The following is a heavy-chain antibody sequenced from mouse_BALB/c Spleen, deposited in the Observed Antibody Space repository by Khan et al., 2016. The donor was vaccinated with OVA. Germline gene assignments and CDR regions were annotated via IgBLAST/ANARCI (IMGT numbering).Heavy chain of an antibody. J-gene: IGHJ3*01. Sequence: QIQLVQSGAELARPGASVKMSCKASGYTFTSYTIHWIKLRPGQGLEWIGYINPNNGYTNYNQKFKDKATLTADKSSTTVYMQLRGLTSDDSAVYNFVRDGAYYRNDRWFAYRSQGTLVPVS. CDR3: VRDGAYYRNDRWFAY. D-gene: IGHD2-14*01. CDR1: GYTFTSYT. CDR2: INPNNGYT. V-gene: IGHV1-4*01.